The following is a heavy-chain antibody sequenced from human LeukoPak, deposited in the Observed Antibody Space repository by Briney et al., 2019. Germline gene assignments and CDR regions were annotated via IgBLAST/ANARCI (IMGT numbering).Heavy chain of an antibody. J-gene: IGHJ6*02. CDR2: ISWNSGSI. V-gene: IGHV3-9*01. CDR1: GFTFDDYA. Sequence: GRSLRLSCAASGFTFDDYAMHWVRQAPGKGLEWVSGISWNSGSIGYADSVKGRFTISRDNAKNSLYLQMNSLRDEDTAVYYCARDAGVGPFGMDVWGQGTTVTVSS. CDR3: ARDAGVGPFGMDV.